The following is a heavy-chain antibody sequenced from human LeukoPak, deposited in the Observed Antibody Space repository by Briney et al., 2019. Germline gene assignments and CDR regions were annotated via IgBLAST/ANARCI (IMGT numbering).Heavy chain of an antibody. CDR1: GGSFSGYY. CDR2: INHSGST. CDR3: ARYYYYGMDV. V-gene: IGHV4-34*01. J-gene: IGHJ6*02. Sequence: SETLSLTCAVYGGSFSGYYWSWIRQPPGKGLEWVGEINHSGSTNYNPSLKSRVTISVDTSKNQFSLKLSSVTAADTAVYYCARYYYYGMDVWGQGSTVTVSS.